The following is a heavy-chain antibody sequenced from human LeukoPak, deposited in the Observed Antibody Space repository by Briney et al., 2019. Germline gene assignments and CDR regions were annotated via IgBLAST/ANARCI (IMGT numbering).Heavy chain of an antibody. CDR2: ISAYNGDT. CDR3: ARGPYCSSTSCYGAYYSYYGMDV. CDR1: GYTFSNYG. J-gene: IGHJ6*02. D-gene: IGHD2-2*01. Sequence: ASVKVSCKTSGYTFSNYGISWVRQAPGQGLEWMGWISAYNGDTDYAQEFQGRVTMTTDTSTSTAYLQLRSLRSDDTAVYYCARGPYCSSTSCYGAYYSYYGMDVWGQGTTVTVS. V-gene: IGHV1-18*01.